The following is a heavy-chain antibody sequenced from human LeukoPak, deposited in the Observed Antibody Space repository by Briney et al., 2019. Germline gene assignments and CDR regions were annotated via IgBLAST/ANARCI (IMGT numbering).Heavy chain of an antibody. J-gene: IGHJ6*03. Sequence: SETLSLTCTVSGGSISSYYWSWIRRPAGKGLEWIGRIYISGSTNYNPSLKSRVTMSIDTSKNQFSLKLTFVTAADTAVYYCAREVVDATPSRDYYYYMDVWGKGTTVTVSS. V-gene: IGHV4-4*07. D-gene: IGHD2-15*01. CDR1: GGSISSYY. CDR3: AREVVDATPSRDYYYYMDV. CDR2: IYISGST.